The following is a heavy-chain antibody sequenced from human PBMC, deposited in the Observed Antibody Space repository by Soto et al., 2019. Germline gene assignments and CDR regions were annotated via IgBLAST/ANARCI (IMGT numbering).Heavy chain of an antibody. CDR2: ISGYNGNT. D-gene: IGHD1-26*01. J-gene: IGHJ6*02. CDR3: AREIWELGYDYFGMDV. V-gene: IGHV1-18*01. CDR1: GYTFTSYG. Sequence: QVQLVQSGAEVKKPGASVKVSCKASGYTFTSYGISWVRQAPGQGLEWMGWISGYNGNTNYAQKLHGRITMTTDTSHSTAYMELRSLRSDDTAVYYCAREIWELGYDYFGMDVWGQGTTVTVSS.